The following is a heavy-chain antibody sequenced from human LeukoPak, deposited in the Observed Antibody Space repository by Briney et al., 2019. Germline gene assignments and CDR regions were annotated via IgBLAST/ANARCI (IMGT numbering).Heavy chain of an antibody. CDR3: AKDQSGGDQPRHGMAV. J-gene: IGHJ6*04. Sequence: GGSLRLSCAASGFTFSSYGMHWVRQAPGKGREWVGVISYDGSNKYYADSVKGRFTISRDNSKNTLYLQMNSLRAEDTAVYYCAKDQSGGDQPRHGMAVWGKGTTVTVSS. D-gene: IGHD2-21*02. CDR1: GFTFSSYG. CDR2: ISYDGSNK. V-gene: IGHV3-30*18.